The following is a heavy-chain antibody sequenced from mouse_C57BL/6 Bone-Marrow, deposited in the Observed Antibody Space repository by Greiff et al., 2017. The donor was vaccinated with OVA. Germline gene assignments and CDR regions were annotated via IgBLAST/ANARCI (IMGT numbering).Heavy chain of an antibody. CDR3: TRGRFPPFAD. CDR1: GYTFTDYE. Sequence: QVHVKQSGAELVRPGASVTLSCKASGYTFTDYEMHWVKQTPVHGLEWIGAIDPETGGTAYNQKFKGKAILTADKSSSTAYMELRSLTSEDSAVYYCTRGRFPPFADWGQGTLVTVSA. J-gene: IGHJ3*01. CDR2: IDPETGGT. V-gene: IGHV1-15*01.